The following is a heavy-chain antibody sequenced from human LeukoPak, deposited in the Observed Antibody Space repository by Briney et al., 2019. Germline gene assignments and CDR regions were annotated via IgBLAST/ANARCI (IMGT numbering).Heavy chain of an antibody. CDR1: GFTFSTYA. D-gene: IGHD1-26*01. Sequence: GGSLRLSCAASGFTFSTYAMTWVRQAPGKGLEWVSGISTSGDRTYCADSVKGRFTISRDNSKNTLYLQMNSLRAEDTAEYYCARSAVGTSCCTAVDYWGQGTLVTVSS. CDR2: ISTSGDRT. V-gene: IGHV3-23*01. CDR3: ARSAVGTSCCTAVDY. J-gene: IGHJ4*02.